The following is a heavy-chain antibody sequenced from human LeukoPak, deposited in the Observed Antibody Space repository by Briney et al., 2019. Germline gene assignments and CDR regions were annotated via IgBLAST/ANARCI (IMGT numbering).Heavy chain of an antibody. Sequence: GRSLRLSCAASGFTFSHYGLHRVRQAPGKGLEWVALISYDGGNKNYADSVRGRFTISRDNSKNTLYLQMNSLRAEDTAVYYCAKDSSSTWFGGDSKWGQGTLVTVSS. CDR1: GFTFSHYG. CDR2: ISYDGGNK. J-gene: IGHJ4*02. D-gene: IGHD3-10*01. V-gene: IGHV3-30*18. CDR3: AKDSSSTWFGGDSK.